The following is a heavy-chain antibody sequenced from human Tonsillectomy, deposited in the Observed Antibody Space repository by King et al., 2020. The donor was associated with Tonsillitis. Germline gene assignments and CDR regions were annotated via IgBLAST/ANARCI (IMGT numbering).Heavy chain of an antibody. CDR1: GGSIRNYY. V-gene: IGHV4-59*01. J-gene: IGHJ5*02. D-gene: IGHD2-21*01. Sequence: QVQLQESGPGLVRPSETLSLTCTVSGGSIRNYYWSWIRQTPGKGLAWVGHVFYSVSTKYNPTLKSRVTMSLDTSRNQFSLRLDSVTAADTAVYYCARDMVSGVNCGGPSWFDPGGQGTLVTVPS. CDR2: VFYSVST. CDR3: ARDMVSGVNCGGPSWFDP.